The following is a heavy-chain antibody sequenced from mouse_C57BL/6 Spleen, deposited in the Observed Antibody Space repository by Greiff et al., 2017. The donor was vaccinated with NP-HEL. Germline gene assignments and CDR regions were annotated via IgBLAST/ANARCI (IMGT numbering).Heavy chain of an antibody. CDR1: GYTFTDYN. CDR3: ARRVYYGSSSWYFDV. V-gene: IGHV1-18*01. D-gene: IGHD1-1*01. CDR2: INPNNGGT. J-gene: IGHJ1*03. Sequence: EVKLVESGPELVKPGASVKIPCKASGYTFTDYNMDWVKQSHGKSLEWIGDINPNNGGTIYNQKFKGKATLTVDKSSSTAYMELRSLTSEDTAVYYCARRVYYGSSSWYFDVWGTGTTVTVSS.